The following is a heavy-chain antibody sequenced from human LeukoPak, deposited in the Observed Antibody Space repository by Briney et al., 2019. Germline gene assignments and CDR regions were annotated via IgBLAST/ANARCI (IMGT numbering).Heavy chain of an antibody. CDR3: ARAYDSSGYLNAFDI. V-gene: IGHV7-4-1*02. CDR2: INTNAGNT. D-gene: IGHD3-22*01. J-gene: IGHJ3*02. CDR1: GYTFTSYA. Sequence: ASLKVSCEASGYTFTSYAMNWVRPAPGQGLEWVGWINTNAGNTTYAQGFTGRFVFSLDTSVSTAYLQISSLKAEDTAVYYCARAYDSSGYLNAFDIWGQGTMVTVSS.